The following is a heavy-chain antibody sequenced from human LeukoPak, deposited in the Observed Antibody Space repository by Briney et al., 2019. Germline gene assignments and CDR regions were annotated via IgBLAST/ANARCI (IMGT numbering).Heavy chain of an antibody. D-gene: IGHD6-19*01. CDR1: GGSISSSNW. Sequence: SGTLSLTCAVSGGSISSSNWWSWVRQPPGKGLEWIGFIDYSGSTNYNPSLKSRVTISVDTSKNQFSLKLSSVTAADTAVYYCARHGSDWTFDYWGQGTLVTVSS. CDR2: IDYSGST. CDR3: ARHGSDWTFDY. V-gene: IGHV4-4*02. J-gene: IGHJ4*02.